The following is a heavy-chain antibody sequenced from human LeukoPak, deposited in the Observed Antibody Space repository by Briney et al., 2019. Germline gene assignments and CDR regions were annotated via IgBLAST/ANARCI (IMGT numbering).Heavy chain of an antibody. D-gene: IGHD3-22*01. V-gene: IGHV3-23*01. CDR1: GFTFSSSA. J-gene: IGHJ4*02. CDR3: AKDTGYYYDSSGYFDY. Sequence: GGSLRLSCAASGFTFSSSAMSWVRQAPGKGLEWVSAISGSGGSTYYADSVKGRFTISRDNSKNTLYLQMNSLRAEDTAVYYCAKDTGYYYDSSGYFDYWGQGTLVTVSS. CDR2: ISGSGGST.